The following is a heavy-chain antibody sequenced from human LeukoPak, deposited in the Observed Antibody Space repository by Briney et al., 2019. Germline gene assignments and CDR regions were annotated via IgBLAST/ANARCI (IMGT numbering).Heavy chain of an antibody. J-gene: IGHJ4*02. CDR2: ISYDGSNK. V-gene: IGHV3-30-3*01. D-gene: IGHD3-22*01. CDR1: GFTFSSYA. CDR3: AKEGDYYGSSGYYPFDY. Sequence: GGSLRLSCAASGFTFSSYAMHWVRQAPGKGLEWVAVISYDGSNKYYADSVKGRFTISRDNSKNTLYLQMNSLRAEDTAVYYCAKEGDYYGSSGYYPFDYWGQGTLVTVSS.